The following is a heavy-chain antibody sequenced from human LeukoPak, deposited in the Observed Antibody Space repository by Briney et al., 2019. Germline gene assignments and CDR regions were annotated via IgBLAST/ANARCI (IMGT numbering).Heavy chain of an antibody. J-gene: IGHJ4*02. D-gene: IGHD2-2*01. Sequence: GGSLRLSCVACGFTFSGFGMHWVRQAPGKGLEWVAVISYNARHEYYRDSVKGRFSISRDNSKNTVSLQMDSLTIEDTAVYYCVRGGSPPTSTWSLDEWGQGTLVSVSS. CDR2: ISYNARHE. CDR1: GFTFSGFG. CDR3: VRGGSPPTSTWSLDE. V-gene: IGHV3-30*03.